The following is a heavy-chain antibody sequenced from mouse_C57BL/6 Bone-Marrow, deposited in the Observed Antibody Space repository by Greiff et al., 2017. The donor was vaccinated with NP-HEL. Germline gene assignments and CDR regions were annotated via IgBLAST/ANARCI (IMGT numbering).Heavy chain of an antibody. Sequence: VKLMESGAELVRPGASVTLSCKASGYTFTDYEMHWVKQTPVHGLEWIGAIDPETGGTAYNQKFKGKAILTADKSSSTAYMELRSLTSEDSAVYYCTLYDYFSWFAYWGQGTLVTVSA. CDR2: IDPETGGT. D-gene: IGHD2-4*01. V-gene: IGHV1-15*01. CDR1: GYTFTDYE. CDR3: TLYDYFSWFAY. J-gene: IGHJ3*01.